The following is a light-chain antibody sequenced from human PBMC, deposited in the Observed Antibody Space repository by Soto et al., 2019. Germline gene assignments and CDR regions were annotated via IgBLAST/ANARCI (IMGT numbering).Light chain of an antibody. CDR2: GIS. CDR3: QQYTSRPIT. CDR1: QRVGSN. J-gene: IGKJ5*01. V-gene: IGKV3-15*01. Sequence: ELVLTQSPATLSVSPGERATLSCRASQRVGSNYLAWYQQKPGQTPRLLIYGISARATGVPDRFSGSGSGTEFTLTISSLQTEDFAIYYCQQYTSRPITFGQGTRLEIK.